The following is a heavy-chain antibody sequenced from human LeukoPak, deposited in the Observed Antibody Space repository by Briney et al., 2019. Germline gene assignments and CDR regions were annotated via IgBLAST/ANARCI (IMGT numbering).Heavy chain of an antibody. D-gene: IGHD1-26*01. CDR3: ARDREGPGYYYYGVDV. CDR2: ISYDGSNK. J-gene: IGHJ6*02. CDR1: GFTFSSYA. V-gene: IGHV3-30-3*01. Sequence: GRSLRLSCAASGFTFSSYAMHWVRQAPGKGLEWVAVISYDGSNKYYADSVKGRFTISRDNSKNTLYLQMNSLRAEDTAVYYCARDREGPGYYYYGVDVWGQGTTVTVSS.